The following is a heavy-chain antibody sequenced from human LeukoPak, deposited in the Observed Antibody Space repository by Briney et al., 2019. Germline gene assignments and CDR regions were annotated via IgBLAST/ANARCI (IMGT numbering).Heavy chain of an antibody. V-gene: IGHV1-2*02. CDR3: AREVKQQLAGLDYYYMDV. D-gene: IGHD6-13*01. J-gene: IGHJ6*03. CDR2: INPNSGGT. CDR1: GYTFTGYY. Sequence: ASVKVSCKASGYTFTGYYMHWVRQAPGQGLEWMGWINPNSGGTNYAQKFRGRVTMTRDTSISTAYMELSRLRSDDTAVYYCAREVKQQLAGLDYYYMDVWGKGTTVTVSS.